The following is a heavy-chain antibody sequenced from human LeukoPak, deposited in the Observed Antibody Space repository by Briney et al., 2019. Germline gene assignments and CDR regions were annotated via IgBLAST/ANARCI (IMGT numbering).Heavy chain of an antibody. CDR2: ISGSGGST. D-gene: IGHD6-6*01. CDR1: GFTFSSYA. Sequence: GGSLRLSCAASGFTFSSYAMSWVRQAPGKGLEWVSAISGSGGSTYYADSVKGRFTISRDNAKNSLYLQMNSLRAEDTAVYYCARSIAAEEDYWGQGTLVTVSS. CDR3: ARSIAAEEDY. J-gene: IGHJ4*02. V-gene: IGHV3-23*01.